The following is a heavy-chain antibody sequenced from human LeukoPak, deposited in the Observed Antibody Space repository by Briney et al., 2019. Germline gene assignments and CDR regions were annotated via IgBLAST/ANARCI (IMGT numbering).Heavy chain of an antibody. V-gene: IGHV3-33*01. D-gene: IGHD3-10*01. CDR3: ARAGSGSNYYYGLDV. J-gene: IGHJ6*02. Sequence: GGSLRLSCAASGFTFSTYGMHWVRQAPGKGLEWVAVIWYDGSNKYYADSVRGRFTISRDNFKNTLYLQMNSLRAEDTAVYYCARAGSGSNYYYGLDVWGQGTTVTVSS. CDR1: GFTFSTYG. CDR2: IWYDGSNK.